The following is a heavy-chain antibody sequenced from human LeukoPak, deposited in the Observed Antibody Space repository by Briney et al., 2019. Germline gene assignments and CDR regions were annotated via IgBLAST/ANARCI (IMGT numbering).Heavy chain of an antibody. D-gene: IGHD3-16*01. J-gene: IGHJ4*02. V-gene: IGHV3-7*05. CDR1: GFTFSSYW. Sequence: GGSLRLSCGASGFTFSSYWMSWVRQAPGIGLEWVANIKQDGSEKYYADSVEGRFTVSRDNAKNSLYLQMINLRAEDTAAYYCARGLNWAFDYWGQGTLVTVSS. CDR2: IKQDGSEK. CDR3: ARGLNWAFDY.